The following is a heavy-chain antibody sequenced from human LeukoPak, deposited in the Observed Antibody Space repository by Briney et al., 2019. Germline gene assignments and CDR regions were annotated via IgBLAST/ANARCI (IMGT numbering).Heavy chain of an antibody. J-gene: IGHJ4*02. Sequence: PGGSLRLSCAASGFTFSSYWMTWVRQAPGKGLEWVAVTSFDGSNKYYADAVKGRFTFSRDNSKNTLYLQMNSLRAEDTAVYYCARGRESGRWDYFDYWGQGTLVTVSS. CDR3: ARGRESGRWDYFDY. D-gene: IGHD3-10*01. CDR2: TSFDGSNK. V-gene: IGHV3-30*03. CDR1: GFTFSSYW.